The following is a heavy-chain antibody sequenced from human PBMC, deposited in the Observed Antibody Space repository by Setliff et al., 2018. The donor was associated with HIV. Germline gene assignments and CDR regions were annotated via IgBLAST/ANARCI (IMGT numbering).Heavy chain of an antibody. D-gene: IGHD6-19*01. CDR2: INPKSGDT. J-gene: IGHJ4*02. V-gene: IGHV1-2*02. CDR1: GYTFSRYA. CDR3: TRGTAVADTNTQPFKY. Sequence: ASVKVSCKASGYTFSRYAMHWVRQAPGQRLEWMGWINPKSGDTKYGQSFQGRVTMTRDTSISTAYMNLSGLRSNDTAVYYCTRGTAVADTNTQPFKYWGQGALVTVSS.